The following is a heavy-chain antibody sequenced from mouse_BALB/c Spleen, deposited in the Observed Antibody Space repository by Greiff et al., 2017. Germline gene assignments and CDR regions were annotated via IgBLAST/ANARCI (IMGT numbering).Heavy chain of an antibody. D-gene: IGHD2-1*01. Sequence: QVQLQQSGAELVRPGVSVKISCKGSGYTFTDYAMHWVKQSHAKSLEWIGVISTYYGDASYNQKFKGKATMTVDKSSSTAYMELARLTSEDSAIYYCARGNYDAMDYWGQGTSVTVSS. CDR1: GYTFTDYA. J-gene: IGHJ4*01. V-gene: IGHV1S137*01. CDR3: ARGNYDAMDY. CDR2: ISTYYGDA.